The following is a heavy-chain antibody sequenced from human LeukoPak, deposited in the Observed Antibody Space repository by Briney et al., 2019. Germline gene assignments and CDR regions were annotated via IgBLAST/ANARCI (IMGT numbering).Heavy chain of an antibody. D-gene: IGHD3-22*01. CDR1: GGSISSYY. J-gene: IGHJ4*02. CDR2: IYYSGST. CDR3: ARHGARRYYYDSSGYYYFDY. Sequence: SETLSLTCTVSGGSISSYYWSWIRQPPGKGLEWIGYIYYSGSTNYNPSLKSRVTISVDTSKNQFSLKLSSVTAADTAVYYCARHGARRYYYDSSGYYYFDYWGQGTLVTVSS. V-gene: IGHV4-59*08.